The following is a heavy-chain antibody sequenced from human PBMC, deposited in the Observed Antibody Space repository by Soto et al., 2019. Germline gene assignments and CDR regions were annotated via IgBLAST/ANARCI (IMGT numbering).Heavy chain of an antibody. D-gene: IGHD6-13*01. J-gene: IGHJ5*02. CDR1: DGSISSRTYY. V-gene: IGHV4-39*02. CDR2: FFIGGNT. Sequence: PTETPSLTCTVSDGSISSRTYYWGWMRQPPGKGLEWIASFFIGGNTYYNPSLKSRVTISVDTSKNHFSLKLSSVTAADTAVYYCARGLSSSSWYEWLDPWGQGTLVTVSS. CDR3: ARGLSSSSWYEWLDP.